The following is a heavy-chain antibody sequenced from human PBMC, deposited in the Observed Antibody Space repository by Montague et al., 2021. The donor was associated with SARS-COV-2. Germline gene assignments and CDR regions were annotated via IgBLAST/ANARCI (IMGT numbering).Heavy chain of an antibody. CDR2: XYPXXXET. Sequence: QSGAEVKKPGESLKIPCQGSGYSFTNYWIGWVRQMPGKGLEWMGXXYPXXXETRYNPSFQGQVTISADKSTSTAYLQWNRLKASDTALYFCASKAVYSSRLTTYGMDVWGQGTTVTVSS. D-gene: IGHD3-22*01. J-gene: IGHJ6*02. V-gene: IGHV5-51*01. CDR1: GYSFTNYW. CDR3: ASKAVYSSRLTTYGMDV.